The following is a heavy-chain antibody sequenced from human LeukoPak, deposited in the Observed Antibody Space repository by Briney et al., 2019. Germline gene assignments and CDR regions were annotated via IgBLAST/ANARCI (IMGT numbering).Heavy chain of an antibody. CDR1: GFTLSSYE. V-gene: IGHV3-48*03. Sequence: GGSLRLSWADSGFTLSSYELSWVRPAPGKGLGWVSYIISNGSTTYYADCVKGRFTISRDNAKNSLYVQMNSLRAEDTAVYYCAKLGITMIGGVWGKGTTVTISS. CDR2: IISNGSTT. J-gene: IGHJ6*04. CDR3: AKLGITMIGGV. D-gene: IGHD3-10*02.